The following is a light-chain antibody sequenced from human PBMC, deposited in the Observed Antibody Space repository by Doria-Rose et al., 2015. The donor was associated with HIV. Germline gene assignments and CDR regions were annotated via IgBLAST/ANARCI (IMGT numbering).Light chain of an antibody. Sequence: LTQSPGTLSLSPGERATLSCRASQSFSSTYLAWYQQKPGQAPSLLIYAGSTRATGIPDRFSASGSGTDITLTINRLEPEDFALYYCHQYGTSWTFGQGTKVEI. CDR3: HQYGTSWT. CDR1: QSFSSTY. CDR2: AGS. V-gene: IGKV3-20*01. J-gene: IGKJ1*01.